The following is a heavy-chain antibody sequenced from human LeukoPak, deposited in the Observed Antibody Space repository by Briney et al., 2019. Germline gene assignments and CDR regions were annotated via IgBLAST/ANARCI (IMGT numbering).Heavy chain of an antibody. CDR2: ISSSSSYI. CDR3: AKWARYCTNGVCYYFDY. J-gene: IGHJ4*02. V-gene: IGHV3-21*04. D-gene: IGHD2-8*01. CDR1: GFTVTNNY. Sequence: GGSLRLSCAASGFTVTNNYMSWVRQAPGKGLEWVSSISSSSSYIYYADSVKGRFTISRDNSKNTLYLQMNSLRAEDTAVYYCAKWARYCTNGVCYYFDYWGQGTLATVSS.